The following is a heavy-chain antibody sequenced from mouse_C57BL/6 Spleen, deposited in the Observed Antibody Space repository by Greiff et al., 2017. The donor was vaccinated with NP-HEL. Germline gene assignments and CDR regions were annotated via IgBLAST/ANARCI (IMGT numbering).Heavy chain of an antibody. CDR3: AREGGSSPFSY. V-gene: IGHV1-52*01. CDR2: IDTSGSET. Sequence: VQRLQPGAELVRPGSSVKLSCKASGFTFTSYCMSWVKQRPIQGLEWIGNIDTSGSETYYNQNIKDKSTLTVDKSSSTTYMQHSSLTSEDSAVYYGAREGGSSPFSYWGQGTLVTVSA. CDR1: GFTFTSYC. J-gene: IGHJ3*01. D-gene: IGHD1-1*01.